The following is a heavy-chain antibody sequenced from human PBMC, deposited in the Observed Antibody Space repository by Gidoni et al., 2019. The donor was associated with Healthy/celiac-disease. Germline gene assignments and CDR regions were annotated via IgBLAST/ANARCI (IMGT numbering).Heavy chain of an antibody. J-gene: IGHJ3*02. D-gene: IGHD3-22*01. V-gene: IGHV3-30-3*01. Sequence: QVQLVESGGGVVQPGRSLRLSCAASGFTFSSYAMHWVRQAPGKGLEWVAVISYDGSNKYYADSVKGRFTISRDNSKNTLYLQMNSLRAEDTAVYYCARAGDLGSSGYIRGAFDIWGQGTMVTVSS. CDR2: ISYDGSNK. CDR1: GFTFSSYA. CDR3: ARAGDLGSSGYIRGAFDI.